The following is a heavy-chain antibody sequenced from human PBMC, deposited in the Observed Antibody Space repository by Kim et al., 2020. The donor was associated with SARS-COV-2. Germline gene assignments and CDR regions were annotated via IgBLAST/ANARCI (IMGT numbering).Heavy chain of an antibody. CDR1: GYTFTGYY. CDR2: INPNSGGT. Sequence: ASVKVSCKASGYTFTGYYMHWVRQAPGQGLEWMGWINPNSGGTNYAQKFQGRVTMTRDTSISTAYMELSRLRSDDTAVYYCARVLGIAARPTIDYWGQGTLVTVSS. D-gene: IGHD6-6*01. CDR3: ARVLGIAARPTIDY. V-gene: IGHV1-2*02. J-gene: IGHJ4*02.